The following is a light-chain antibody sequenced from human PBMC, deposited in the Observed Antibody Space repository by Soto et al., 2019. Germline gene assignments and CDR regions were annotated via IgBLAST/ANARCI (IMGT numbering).Light chain of an antibody. CDR3: SSYVGINNLR. CDR1: NSDVGGYNF. J-gene: IGLJ3*02. Sequence: QSALTQPPSASGSPGQSVTISCTGTNSDVGGYNFVSWYQQHPGKAPKLMIYEVSKWPSGVPDRFSGSKSGNTASLTVSGLQAEDEADYYCSSYVGINNLRFGGGTKLTVL. CDR2: EVS. V-gene: IGLV2-8*01.